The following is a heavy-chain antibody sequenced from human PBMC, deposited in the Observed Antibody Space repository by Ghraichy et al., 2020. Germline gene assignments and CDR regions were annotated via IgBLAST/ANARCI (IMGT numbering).Heavy chain of an antibody. CDR1: GFTFSSYG. CDR2: ISYDGSNK. J-gene: IGHJ4*02. CDR3: AKSPRRYCSSTSCYHFDY. D-gene: IGHD2-2*01. V-gene: IGHV3-30*18. Sequence: GGSLRLSCAASGFTFSSYGMHWVRQAPGKGLEWVAVISYDGSNKYYADSVKGRFTISRDNSKNTLYLQMNSLRAEDTAVYYCAKSPRRYCSSTSCYHFDYWGQGTLVTVSS.